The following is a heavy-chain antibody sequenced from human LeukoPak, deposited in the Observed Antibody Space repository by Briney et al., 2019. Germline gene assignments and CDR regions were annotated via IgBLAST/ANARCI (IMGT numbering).Heavy chain of an antibody. CDR2: MSSSSSYT. J-gene: IGHJ4*02. CDR1: GFTFSDYY. D-gene: IGHD3-10*01. CDR3: PRVGGSGSVGY. V-gene: IGHV3-11*05. Sequence: VGSLRLSCAASGFTFSDYYMSWIREAPGKGVESGSYMSSSSSYTNYADSVKCRFTISRDNAKNSLYLQMNRRCAEDRAVYYFPRVGGSGSVGYWGQGTLVTVSS.